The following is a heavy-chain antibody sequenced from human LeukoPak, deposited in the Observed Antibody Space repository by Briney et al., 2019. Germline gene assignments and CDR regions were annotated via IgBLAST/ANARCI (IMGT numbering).Heavy chain of an antibody. CDR1: GDSINSLDL. Sequence: SSGTLSLTCTVSGDSINSLDLWSWVRQPPGQGLEWIGEMYLSGTTHSNPSVKSRVTISIDKSKNQFFLNLSSVTAADTAVYYCAGLVGRYSSGLYYYYFDYWGQGTLVTVSS. D-gene: IGHD3-22*01. J-gene: IGHJ4*02. CDR3: AGLVGRYSSGLYYYYFDY. V-gene: IGHV4-4*02. CDR2: MYLSGTT.